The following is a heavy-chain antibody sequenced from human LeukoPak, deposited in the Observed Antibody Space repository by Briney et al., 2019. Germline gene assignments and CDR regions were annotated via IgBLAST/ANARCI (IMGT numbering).Heavy chain of an antibody. CDR2: ISYDGSSK. V-gene: IGHV3-30*04. CDR1: GFTFSSYA. D-gene: IGHD3-9*01. J-gene: IGHJ6*04. CDR3: ARVLSGYPRRDYYYGMDV. Sequence: GRSLRLSCAASGFTFSSYAMHWVRQAPGKGLEWVAVISYDGSSKYYADSVKGRFTISRDNSKNTLYLQMNSLRAEDTAVYYCARVLSGYPRRDYYYGMDVWGKGTTVTVSS.